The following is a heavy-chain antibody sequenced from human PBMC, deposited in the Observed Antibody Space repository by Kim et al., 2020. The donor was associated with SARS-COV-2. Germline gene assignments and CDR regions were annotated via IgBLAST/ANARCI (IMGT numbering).Heavy chain of an antibody. CDR3: ARDQWGSSWLVPALQLSAGAWFDP. D-gene: IGHD6-13*01. J-gene: IGHJ5*02. CDR1: GGSISSSSYY. V-gene: IGHV4-39*07. Sequence: SETLSLTCTVSGGSISSSSYYWGWIRQPPGKGLEWIGSIYYSGSTYYNPSLKSRVTISVDTSKNQFSLKLSSETAADTAVYYCARDQWGSSWLVPALQLSAGAWFDPWGQGTLVTVSS. CDR2: IYYSGST.